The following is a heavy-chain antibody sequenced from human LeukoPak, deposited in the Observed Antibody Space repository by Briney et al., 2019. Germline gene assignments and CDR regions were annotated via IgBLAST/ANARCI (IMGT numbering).Heavy chain of an antibody. J-gene: IGHJ4*02. D-gene: IGHD2-8*01. CDR2: IKQNGSEI. V-gene: IGHV3-7*01. Sequence: GGSLRLSCAASGFTFSTYWMSWVRQAPGKGLEWVANIKQNGSEISYVDSVKGRFTISRDNARNSLYLQMNNLGVEDTAIYYCADPGVGFWGQGTLVTVSS. CDR1: GFTFSTYW. CDR3: ADPGVGF.